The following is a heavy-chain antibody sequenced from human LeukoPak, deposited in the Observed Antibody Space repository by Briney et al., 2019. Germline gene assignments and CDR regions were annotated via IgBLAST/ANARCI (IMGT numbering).Heavy chain of an antibody. D-gene: IGHD4-17*01. CDR1: DDSFSSHY. CDR3: ARDLITVTKGFDI. J-gene: IGHJ3*02. V-gene: IGHV4-59*11. Sequence: SETLSLTCAVSDDSFSSHYWAWIRQPPGKGLEWIGYISYIGSTNYNPSLKSRVTISIDTSRNQFSLRLSSVTAADTAVYYCARDLITVTKGFDIWGQGTMVSVSS. CDR2: ISYIGST.